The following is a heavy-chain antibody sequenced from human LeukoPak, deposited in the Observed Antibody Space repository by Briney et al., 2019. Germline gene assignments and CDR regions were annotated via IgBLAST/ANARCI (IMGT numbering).Heavy chain of an antibody. CDR1: GFTFSSYG. CDR3: AKGDSSSWYYFDY. Sequence: PGRSLRLSCAASGFTFSSYGMHWVRQAPGKGLEWVAFIRYDGSNKYYADSVKGRFTISRDNSKNTLYLQMNSLRAEDTAVYYCAKGDSSSWYYFDYWGQGTLVTVSS. V-gene: IGHV3-30*02. D-gene: IGHD6-13*01. CDR2: IRYDGSNK. J-gene: IGHJ4*02.